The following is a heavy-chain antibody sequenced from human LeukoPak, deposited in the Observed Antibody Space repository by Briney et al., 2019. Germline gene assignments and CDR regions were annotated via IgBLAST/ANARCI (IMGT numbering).Heavy chain of an antibody. D-gene: IGHD6-6*01. Sequence: SQTLSLTCTVSGGSISSGGYYWSWIRQPPGKGLEWIGYIYHSGSTYYNPSLKSRVTISVDRSKNQFSLKLSSVTAADTAVYYCARGGRSSSSGNWFDPWGQGTLVTVSS. CDR3: ARGGRSSSSGNWFDP. CDR1: GGSISSGGYY. J-gene: IGHJ5*02. V-gene: IGHV4-30-2*01. CDR2: IYHSGST.